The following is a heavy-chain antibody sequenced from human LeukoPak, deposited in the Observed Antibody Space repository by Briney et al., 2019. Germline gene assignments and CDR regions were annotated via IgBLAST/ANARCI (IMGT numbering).Heavy chain of an antibody. D-gene: IGHD2-2*01. Sequence: ASVKVSCKASGYTFTNHGISWVRPAPGQGLEWMGWISANNGNTNYAQKFQGRVTMTTDTSTSTAYMELRSLRSDDTAVYYCARDYCSRTSCYFDYWGQGTLVTVSS. CDR3: ARDYCSRTSCYFDY. CDR2: ISANNGNT. V-gene: IGHV1-18*01. J-gene: IGHJ4*02. CDR1: GYTFTNHG.